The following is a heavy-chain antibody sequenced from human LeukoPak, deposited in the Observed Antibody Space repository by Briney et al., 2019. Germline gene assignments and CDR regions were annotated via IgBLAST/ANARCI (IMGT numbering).Heavy chain of an antibody. CDR2: FSWNSGSI. Sequence: PGGSLRLSCAASGFAFDDYAMHWIRQAPGMVLDWVSGFSWNSGSIGYADSVKGRFTISRGNAKNSLYLQMNSLRAEDTALYYCAKGLGFGELLFPLDYWGQGTLVTVSS. CDR3: AKGLGFGELLFPLDY. D-gene: IGHD3-10*01. J-gene: IGHJ4*02. CDR1: GFAFDDYA. V-gene: IGHV3-9*01.